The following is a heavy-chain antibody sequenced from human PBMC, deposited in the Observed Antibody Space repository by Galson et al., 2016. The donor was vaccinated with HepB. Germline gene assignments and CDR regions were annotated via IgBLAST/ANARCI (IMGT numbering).Heavy chain of an antibody. CDR2: ISGSSSYS. J-gene: IGHJ5*02. D-gene: IGHD3-22*01. CDR3: AREHPGSSMIGLNWFDP. Sequence: SLRLSCADSGFTFSTYTMNWVRQAPGKGLEWVSSISGSSSYSYYGDSVNGRFTISRDNAKKPLYLQMNSLRADDTAVYFCAREHPGSSMIGLNWFDPRGQGTQVIVSS. CDR1: GFTFSTYT. V-gene: IGHV3-21*01.